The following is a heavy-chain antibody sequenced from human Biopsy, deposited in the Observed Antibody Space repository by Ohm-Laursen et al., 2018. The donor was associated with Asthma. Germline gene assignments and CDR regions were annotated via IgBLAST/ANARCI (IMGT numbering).Heavy chain of an antibody. CDR2: IYYSGST. CDR1: GGSISSSSYY. Sequence: PGTLSLTCTVSGGSISSSSYYWGWIRRPPGKGLEFIGTIYYSGSTYYNPSLKSRVTLSVDASKNQFSLSLTSVTAADTAVYYCARTTYGDDGFDPWGQGTLVTVSS. D-gene: IGHD4-17*01. V-gene: IGHV4-39*07. CDR3: ARTTYGDDGFDP. J-gene: IGHJ5*02.